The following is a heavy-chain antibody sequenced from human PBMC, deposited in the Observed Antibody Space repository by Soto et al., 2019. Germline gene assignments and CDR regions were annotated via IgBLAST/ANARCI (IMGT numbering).Heavy chain of an antibody. CDR3: ARYYDSSGYYSDY. CDR2: IIPIFGTA. CDR1: GGTFSSYA. D-gene: IGHD3-22*01. J-gene: IGHJ4*02. V-gene: IGHV1-69*06. Sequence: ASVKVSCKASGGTFSSYAISWVRQAPGQGLEWMGGIIPIFGTANYAQKFQGRVTITADKSTSTAYMELSSLRSEDTAVYYCARYYDSSGYYSDYWGQGTLVTVSS.